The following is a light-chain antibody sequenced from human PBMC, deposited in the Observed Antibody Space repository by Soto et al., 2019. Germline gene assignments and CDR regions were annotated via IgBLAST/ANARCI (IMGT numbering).Light chain of an antibody. CDR1: QSLLHSNGYNY. CDR3: MQALQTPLT. CDR2: LGS. V-gene: IGKV2-28*01. J-gene: IGKJ4*01. Sequence: DIVMTQSPLSLPVTPGEPASISCRSSQSLLHSNGYNYLDWYLQKPGQSPQLLIYLGSNRASGVPDRFSGSGSGTDFTLKISRVEAEDVGVYYCMQALQTPLTFGGGTKWEIK.